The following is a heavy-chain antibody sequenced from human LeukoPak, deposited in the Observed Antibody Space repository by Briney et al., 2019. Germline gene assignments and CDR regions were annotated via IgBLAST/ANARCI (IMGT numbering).Heavy chain of an antibody. D-gene: IGHD1-14*01. CDR3: ARVESYPLRNAFDI. V-gene: IGHV1-2*02. Sequence: ASVKVSCKASRSTFTGYYMHWVRQAPGQGLEWMGWINPNSGGTNYAQKFPGRVTMTRATSISTDYLELSRLRSDDTAVYYCARVESYPLRNAFDIWGQGTMVTVSS. J-gene: IGHJ3*02. CDR1: RSTFTGYY. CDR2: INPNSGGT.